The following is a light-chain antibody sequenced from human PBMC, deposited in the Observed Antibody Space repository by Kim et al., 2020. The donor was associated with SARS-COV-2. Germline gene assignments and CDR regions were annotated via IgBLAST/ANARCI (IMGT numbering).Light chain of an antibody. J-gene: IGKJ1*01. CDR3: QQYNDYAT. V-gene: IGKV1-5*03. Sequence: SASVGDTVTITCRASRPISTWLAWYQQKPGKVPKLLIYKASSLESGVSSRFSGSGSGTEFTLTINSLQPDDFATYYCQQYNDYATFGQVTKVDIK. CDR1: RPISTW. CDR2: KAS.